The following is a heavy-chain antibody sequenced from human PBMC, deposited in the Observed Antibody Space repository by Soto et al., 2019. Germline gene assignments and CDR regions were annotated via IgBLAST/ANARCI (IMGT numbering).Heavy chain of an antibody. Sequence: ASVKVSCKASGYTFTSYAMHWVRQAPGQRLEWMGWINAGNGNTKYSQKFQGRVTITRDTSASTAYMELSGLRSEDTAVYYCARASTIFGVVPLASIWGQGTLVTVSS. CDR1: GYTFTSYA. J-gene: IGHJ4*02. D-gene: IGHD3-3*01. V-gene: IGHV1-3*01. CDR3: ARASTIFGVVPLASI. CDR2: INAGNGNT.